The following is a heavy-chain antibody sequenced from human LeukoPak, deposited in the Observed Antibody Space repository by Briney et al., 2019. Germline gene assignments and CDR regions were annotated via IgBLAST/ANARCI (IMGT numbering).Heavy chain of an antibody. CDR3: ARGGLSIMGY. J-gene: IGHJ4*02. CDR2: ISSSGSTK. V-gene: IGHV3-48*01. Sequence: GGSLRLSCGASGITFSSYSMNWVRQAPGKGLEWVSYISSSGSTKYYADSVKGRITISRDNARNSLYLQMNNLRAEDTAVYFCARGGLSIMGYWGQGTLVTVSS. CDR1: GITFSSYS. D-gene: IGHD2/OR15-2a*01.